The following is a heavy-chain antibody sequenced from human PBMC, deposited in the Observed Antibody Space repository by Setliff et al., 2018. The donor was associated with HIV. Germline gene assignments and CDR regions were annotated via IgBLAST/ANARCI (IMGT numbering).Heavy chain of an antibody. D-gene: IGHD2-2*01. Sequence: GPTLVNPTQTLTLTCAFSGFSLTTSAVGVGWIRQPPGKALEWLALIYWDDDKRYRSSLKSRLTITKDTSKNQVVLTMTNMDPVDTATYYCAHSLYCSSSNCSGLLFDYWGQGTLVTVSS. CDR3: AHSLYCSSSNCSGLLFDY. J-gene: IGHJ4*02. V-gene: IGHV2-5*02. CDR1: GFSLTTSAVG. CDR2: IYWDDDK.